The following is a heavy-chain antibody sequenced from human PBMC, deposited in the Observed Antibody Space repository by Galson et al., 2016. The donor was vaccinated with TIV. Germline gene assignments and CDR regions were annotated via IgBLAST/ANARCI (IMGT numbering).Heavy chain of an antibody. V-gene: IGHV3-7*01. CDR2: IKHDGTER. D-gene: IGHD3-9*01. J-gene: IGHJ4*02. CDR1: GFTFSNYW. Sequence: SLRLSCAASGFTFSNYWMSWVRRAPGKGLEWVANIKHDGTERHYVDSLKSRFTISRDNAKNSLYLQMNSLRAEDTAVYYCAGWGAYYDILTGYDWMFFFDYWGQGTLVAVSS. CDR3: AGWGAYYDILTGYDWMFFFDY.